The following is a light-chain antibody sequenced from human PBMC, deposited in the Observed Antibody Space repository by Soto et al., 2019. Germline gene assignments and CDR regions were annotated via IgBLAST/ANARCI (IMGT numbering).Light chain of an antibody. CDR3: QVWDSSSDRDVV. CDR1: NIGSKS. Sequence: SYELTQPPSVSVAPGKTARITCGGNNIGSKSVHWYQQKPGQAPVLVIYYDSDRPSGIPERFPGSNSGNTATLTISRVEAGDEDDYYCQVWDSSSDRDVVFGGGTKLTVL. CDR2: YDS. J-gene: IGLJ2*01. V-gene: IGLV3-21*04.